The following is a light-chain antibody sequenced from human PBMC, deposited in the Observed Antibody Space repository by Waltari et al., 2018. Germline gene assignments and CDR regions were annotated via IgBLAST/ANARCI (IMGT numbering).Light chain of an antibody. CDR3: QQGYSTPMYT. Sequence: DIQMTQSPSSLSASVGDRITITCRTSQSISSYLNWYQQKPGKAPKLLIYATSSLQSGVPSRFSGSGSGTDFTLTISSLQPEDFATYSCQQGYSTPMYTFGQGTKLEIK. CDR1: QSISSY. V-gene: IGKV1-39*01. J-gene: IGKJ2*01. CDR2: ATS.